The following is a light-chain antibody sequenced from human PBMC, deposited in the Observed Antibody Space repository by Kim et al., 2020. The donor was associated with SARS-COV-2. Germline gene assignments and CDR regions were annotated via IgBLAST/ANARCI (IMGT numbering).Light chain of an antibody. CDR2: GNS. CDR3: QSADISGTSWI. J-gene: IGLJ2*01. CDR1: SSNIGAGYD. Sequence: QRVTLSCTGSSSNIGAGYDVHWYQQLPGTAPKLLIYGNSNRPSGVPDRFSGSKSGTSASLAITGLQAEDEADYFCQSADISGTSWIFGGGTQLTVL. V-gene: IGLV1-40*01.